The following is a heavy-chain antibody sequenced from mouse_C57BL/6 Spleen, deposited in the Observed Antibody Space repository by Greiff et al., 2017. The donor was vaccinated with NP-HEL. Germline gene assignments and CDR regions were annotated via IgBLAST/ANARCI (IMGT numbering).Heavy chain of an antibody. D-gene: IGHD2-4*01. V-gene: IGHV1-81*01. CDR3: ARSTMITTKGEYYAMDY. CDR1: GYTFTSYG. CDR2: IYPRSGNT. J-gene: IGHJ4*01. Sequence: VQLQQSGAELARPGASVKLSCKASGYTFTSYGISWVKQRTGQGLEWIGEIYPRSGNTYYNEKFKGKATLTADKSSSTAYMELRSLTSEDSAVYFCARSTMITTKGEYYAMDYWGQGTSVTVAS.